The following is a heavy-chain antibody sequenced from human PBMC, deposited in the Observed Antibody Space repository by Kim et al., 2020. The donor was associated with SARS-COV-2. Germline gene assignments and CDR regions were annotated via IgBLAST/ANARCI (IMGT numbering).Heavy chain of an antibody. CDR3: ARSGYSGYDTGYYYGMDV. J-gene: IGHJ6*02. CDR2: INPNSGGT. D-gene: IGHD5-12*01. V-gene: IGHV1-2*04. Sequence: ASVKVSCKASGYTFTGYYMHWVRQAPGQGLEWMGWINPNSGGTNYAQKFQGWVTMTRDTSISTAYMELSRLRSDDTAVYYCARSGYSGYDTGYYYGMDVWGQGTTVTVSS. CDR1: GYTFTGYY.